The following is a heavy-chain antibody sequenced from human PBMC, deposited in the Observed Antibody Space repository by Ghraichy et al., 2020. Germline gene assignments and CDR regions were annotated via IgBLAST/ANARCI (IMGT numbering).Heavy chain of an antibody. D-gene: IGHD2-15*01. Sequence: GESLNISCAASGFSISDYYMSWIRQAPGRGLEWISYISSYGTTTNYADSMKGRITISRDNAKNSVYLQMNSLRAEDTAIYYCARDSYCSGGTCYFDYGLDVWGQGTTVTVSS. CDR3: ARDSYCSGGTCYFDYGLDV. J-gene: IGHJ6*02. V-gene: IGHV3-11*04. CDR1: GFSISDYY. CDR2: ISSYGTTT.